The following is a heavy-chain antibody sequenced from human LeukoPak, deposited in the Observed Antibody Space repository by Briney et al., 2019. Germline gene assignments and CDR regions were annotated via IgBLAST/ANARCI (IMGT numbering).Heavy chain of an antibody. Sequence: GGSLRLSCAASGFTFSTFSMNWVRQAPGKGLERVSYIGSSSTPIYYADSVKGRFTISRDNAKNSLYLQIDSLRVEDTAVYYCARIVPDHIEMATESYWGQGTLVTVSS. CDR1: GFTFSTFS. CDR2: IGSSSTPI. V-gene: IGHV3-48*01. CDR3: ARIVPDHIEMATESY. J-gene: IGHJ4*02. D-gene: IGHD5-24*01.